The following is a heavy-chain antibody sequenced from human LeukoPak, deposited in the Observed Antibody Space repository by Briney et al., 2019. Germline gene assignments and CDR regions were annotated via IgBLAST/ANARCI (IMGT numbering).Heavy chain of an antibody. J-gene: IGHJ2*01. D-gene: IGHD3-22*01. V-gene: IGHV3-73*01. CDR1: GFTFSGSA. CDR2: IRSKANSYAT. CDR3: TRPISYYDSSGYYPSSYFDL. Sequence: GGSLRLSCAASGFTFSGSAMHWVRKASGKGLEWVGRIRSKANSYATAYAASVKGRFTISRDDSKNTAYLQINSLKTEDTAVYYCTRPISYYDSSGYYPSSYFDLWGRGTLVTVSS.